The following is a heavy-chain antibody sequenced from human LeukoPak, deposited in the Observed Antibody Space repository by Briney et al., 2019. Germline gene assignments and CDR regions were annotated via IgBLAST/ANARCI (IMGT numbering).Heavy chain of an antibody. D-gene: IGHD3-22*01. CDR1: GFTFSSYA. J-gene: IGHJ4*02. V-gene: IGHV3-23*01. Sequence: GGSLRLSCAASGFTFSSYAMSWVRQAPGKGLEWVSAISSSGGSTYDADSVKGRFTISRDNSKNTLYLQMNSLRAEDTAVYYCARDYYDSSGPFSYWGQGTPVTVSS. CDR2: ISSSGGST. CDR3: ARDYYDSSGPFSY.